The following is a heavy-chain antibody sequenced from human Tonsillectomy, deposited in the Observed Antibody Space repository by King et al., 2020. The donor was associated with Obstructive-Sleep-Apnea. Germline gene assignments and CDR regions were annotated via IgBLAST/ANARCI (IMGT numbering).Heavy chain of an antibody. CDR2: INPNSGGT. CDR3: ARDLRYFDWLDSSGRFDY. V-gene: IGHV1-2*02. CDR1: GYTFTGYY. D-gene: IGHD3-9*01. J-gene: IGHJ4*02. Sequence: LQLVQSGAEVKKPGASVKVSCKASGYTFTGYYMHWVRKAPGQGLEWMGWINPNSGGTNYAQKFQGRVTMTRDTSISTAYMELRRLRSDDTAVYYCARDLRYFDWLDSSGRFDYWGQGTLVTVSS.